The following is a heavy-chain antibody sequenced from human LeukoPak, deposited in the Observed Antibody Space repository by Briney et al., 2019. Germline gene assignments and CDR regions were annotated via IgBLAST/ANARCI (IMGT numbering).Heavy chain of an antibody. CDR2: ISGSGVTT. J-gene: IGHJ4*02. D-gene: IGHD1-1*01. V-gene: IGHV3-23*01. Sequence: GGSLRLSCAASGFSFASFAMGWVRQAPGMGLEWVSTISGSGVTTYYADSVRGRFTISRDNSKTTLYMQLNSLRPEDMAIYYCAKSPGQIQLDYFDYWGQGTLVTVSS. CDR3: AKSPGQIQLDYFDY. CDR1: GFSFASFA.